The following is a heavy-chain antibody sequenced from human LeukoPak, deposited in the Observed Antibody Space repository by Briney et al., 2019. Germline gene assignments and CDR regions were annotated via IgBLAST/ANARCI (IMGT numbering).Heavy chain of an antibody. D-gene: IGHD6-13*01. J-gene: IGHJ4*02. CDR3: ARQHSSSWYGWLADY. Sequence: GESLKISCKGSGYSFTSYWIGWVRQMPGKGLEWMGIIYPGDSDTRYSPSFQGQVTISADKSISTAYLQWSSLKASDTAMYYCARQHSSSWYGWLADYWGQGSLVTVSS. V-gene: IGHV5-51*01. CDR2: IYPGDSDT. CDR1: GYSFTSYW.